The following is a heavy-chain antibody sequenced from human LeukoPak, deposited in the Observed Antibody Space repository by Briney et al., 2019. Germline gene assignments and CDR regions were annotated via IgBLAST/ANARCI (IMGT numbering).Heavy chain of an antibody. CDR1: GGSISSSSYY. CDR3: ARSGAIAALGIAFDI. J-gene: IGHJ3*02. V-gene: IGHV4-39*01. D-gene: IGHD6-6*01. Sequence: SETLSLTCTVSGGSISSSSYYWGWIRQPPGKGLEWIGSIYYSGSIYYNPSLKSRVTISVDTSKNQFSLKLSSVTAADTAVYYCARSGAIAALGIAFDIWGQGTMVTVSS. CDR2: IYYSGSI.